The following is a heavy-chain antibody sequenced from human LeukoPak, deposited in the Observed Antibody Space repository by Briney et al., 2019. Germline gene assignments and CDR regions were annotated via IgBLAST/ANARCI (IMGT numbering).Heavy chain of an antibody. J-gene: IGHJ6*02. D-gene: IGHD2-8*01. V-gene: IGHV1-69*13. CDR2: IIPIFGTA. CDR3: AREVLIYGMDV. CDR1: GGTFSSYA. Sequence: GASVKVFCEASGGTFSSYAISWVRQAPGQGLEWMGGIIPIFGTANYAQKFQGRVTITADESTSTAYMELSSLRSEDTAVYYCAREVLIYGMDVWGQGTTVTVSS.